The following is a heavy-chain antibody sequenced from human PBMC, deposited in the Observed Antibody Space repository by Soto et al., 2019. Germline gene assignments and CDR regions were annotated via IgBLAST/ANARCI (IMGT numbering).Heavy chain of an antibody. V-gene: IGHV1-18*01. CDR3: ARVGAVVWDNWFDP. CDR2: ISAYNGNT. Sequence: QVQLVQSGAEVKKPGASVKVSCKASGYTFTSYGISWVRQAPGQGLERMGWISAYNGNTNYAQKLQGRVSMTTAPSTSTAYMELRSLRSDDTAVYYCARVGAVVWDNWFDPWGQGTLVTVSS. J-gene: IGHJ5*02. CDR1: GYTFTSYG. D-gene: IGHD6-19*01.